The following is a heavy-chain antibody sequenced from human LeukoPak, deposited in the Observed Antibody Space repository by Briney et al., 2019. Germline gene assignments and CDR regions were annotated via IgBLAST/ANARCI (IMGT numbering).Heavy chain of an antibody. Sequence: GRSLRLSCAASGFTFSSYWMHWARQVPGKGLVWVAHINNPGTGTTYADAVKGRFTISRDNAKNTLYLQMNSLRADDTAMYYCARGSGGFDYWGQGTLITVSS. CDR3: ARGSGGFDY. J-gene: IGHJ4*02. V-gene: IGHV3-74*01. CDR2: INNPGTGT. D-gene: IGHD3-3*01. CDR1: GFTFSSYW.